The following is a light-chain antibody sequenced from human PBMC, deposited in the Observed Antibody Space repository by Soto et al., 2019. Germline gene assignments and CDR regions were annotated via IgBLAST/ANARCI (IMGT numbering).Light chain of an antibody. V-gene: IGLV4-69*01. CDR3: QTWGTGIHVV. CDR1: SGHSNYA. J-gene: IGLJ2*01. CDR2: LNSDGSH. Sequence: QLVLTQSPSASASLGASVKLTCSLSSGHSNYAIAWHQQQPEKGPRFLMKLNSDGSHTKGDGIPDRFSGSSSGAERDLTISSLQSEDEADYYCQTWGTGIHVVFGGGTKVTVL.